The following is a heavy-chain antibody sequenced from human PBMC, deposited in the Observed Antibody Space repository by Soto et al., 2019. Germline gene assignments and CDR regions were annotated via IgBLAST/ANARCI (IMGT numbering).Heavy chain of an antibody. CDR3: VRGRDYGGSFFDY. CDR1: GGSMNSYY. D-gene: IGHD2-15*01. Sequence: KPSETLSLTCTVFGGSMNSYYWNWIRQPAGRGLEWIGRIYNSGSTNYNPSLKSQVTMSVDTSKNQFSLKLTSVTAADTAVYYCVRGRDYGGSFFDYWGQGTLVTVSS. CDR2: IYNSGST. V-gene: IGHV4-4*07. J-gene: IGHJ4*02.